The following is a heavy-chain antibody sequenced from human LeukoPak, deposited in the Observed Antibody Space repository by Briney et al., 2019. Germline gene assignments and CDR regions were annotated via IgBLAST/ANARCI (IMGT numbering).Heavy chain of an antibody. Sequence: GGSLRLSCAASGFTVSNNYMSWVRQAPGKGLEWVSVIFSGGTTYYADSVKGRFTISRDNSKNTLYLQMNSLRAEDTAVYYCARDYTGGWNDFWGQGTLVTVSS. J-gene: IGHJ4*02. CDR2: IFSGGTT. V-gene: IGHV3-53*01. D-gene: IGHD7-27*01. CDR3: ARDYTGGWNDF. CDR1: GFTVSNNY.